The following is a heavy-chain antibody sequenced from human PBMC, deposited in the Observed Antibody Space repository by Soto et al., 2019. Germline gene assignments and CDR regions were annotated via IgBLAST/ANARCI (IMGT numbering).Heavy chain of an antibody. CDR1: GFTFSSYA. CDR2: ISYDGSNK. V-gene: IGHV3-30-3*01. CDR3: ARPLWRDDYNWGYFYL. D-gene: IGHD4-4*01. Sequence: QVQLVESGGGVVQPGRSLRLSCAASGFTFSSYAMHWVRQVPGKGLEWVAVISYDGSNKYYAHSVKGRFTISRDNSKNTLYLHMNGPGAEDTAVYDCARPLWRDDYNWGYFYLWGRGTLVTVSS. J-gene: IGHJ2*01.